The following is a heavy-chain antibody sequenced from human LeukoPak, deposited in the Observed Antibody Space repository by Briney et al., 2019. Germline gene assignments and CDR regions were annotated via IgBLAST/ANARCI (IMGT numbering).Heavy chain of an antibody. V-gene: IGHV4-31*03. J-gene: IGHJ4*02. CDR2: IYYSGST. D-gene: IGHD3-22*01. Sequence: SETLSLTCTVSGGSISSGGYYWSWIRQHPGKGLEWIGYIYYSGSTYYNPSLKSRVTISVDTSKNQFSLKLSSVTAADTAVYYCAREMGYYYDSSGYYPVRYFDYWGQGTLVTVSS. CDR1: GGSISSGGYY. CDR3: AREMGYYYDSSGYYPVRYFDY.